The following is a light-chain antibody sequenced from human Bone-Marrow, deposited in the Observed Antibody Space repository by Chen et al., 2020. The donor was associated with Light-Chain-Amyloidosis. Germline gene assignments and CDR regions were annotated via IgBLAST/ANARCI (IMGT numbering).Light chain of an antibody. CDR3: QVWDRSSDRPV. V-gene: IGLV3-21*02. Sequence: SYVLTQPSSVSVAPGQTATIDCGGNNIGSTSVHWYQQTPGQAPLLVVDDDSDRPSGSPERLSGSNSGNTATLTSSRVEAGDEADYYCQVWDRSSDRPVFGGGTKLTVL. CDR1: NIGSTS. CDR2: DDS. J-gene: IGLJ3*02.